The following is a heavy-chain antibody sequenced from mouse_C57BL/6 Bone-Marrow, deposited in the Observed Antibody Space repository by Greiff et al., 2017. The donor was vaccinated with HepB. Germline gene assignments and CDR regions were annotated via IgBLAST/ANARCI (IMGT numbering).Heavy chain of an antibody. CDR1: GFTFSSYA. D-gene: IGHD2-4*01. J-gene: IGHJ4*01. CDR3: AYYDYLGDY. Sequence: VKLMESGEGLVKPGGSLKLSCAASGFTFSSYAMSWVRQTPEKRLEWVGVIWGDGSTNYQSALISRLSISKDNSKSQVFLKLNRLQTDDTATYYCAYYDYLGDYWGQGTSVTVSS. CDR2: IWGDGST. V-gene: IGHV2-3*01.